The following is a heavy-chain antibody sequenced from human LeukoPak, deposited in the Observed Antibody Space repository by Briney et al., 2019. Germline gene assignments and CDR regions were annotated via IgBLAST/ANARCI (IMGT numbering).Heavy chain of an antibody. CDR2: ISSSSSTI. D-gene: IGHD2-2*01. V-gene: IGHV3-48*01. J-gene: IGHJ6*02. Sequence: GGSLRLSCAASGFTFSSYSMNWVRQAPGKGLEWVSYISSSSSTIYYADSVKGRFTISRDNSKNTLYLQMNSLRAEDTAVYYCARIRSYQHTSMGGYYGMDVWGQGTTVTVSS. CDR3: ARIRSYQHTSMGGYYGMDV. CDR1: GFTFSSYS.